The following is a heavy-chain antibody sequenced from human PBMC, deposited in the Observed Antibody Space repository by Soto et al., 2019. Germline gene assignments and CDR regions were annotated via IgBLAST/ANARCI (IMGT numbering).Heavy chain of an antibody. V-gene: IGHV4-30-2*01. J-gene: IGHJ4*02. Sequence: QLQLQESGSGLVKPSQTLSLTCAVSGGSISSGGYSWSWIRQPPGKGLEWIGYIYHSGSTYYNPSLKSRVTIAVDRSKNQFSLKLSAVTAADTAVYYCARALTYYDILTGYYSRYFDYRGQGTLVTVSS. CDR1: GGSISSGGYS. CDR3: ARALTYYDILTGYYSRYFDY. D-gene: IGHD3-9*01. CDR2: IYHSGST.